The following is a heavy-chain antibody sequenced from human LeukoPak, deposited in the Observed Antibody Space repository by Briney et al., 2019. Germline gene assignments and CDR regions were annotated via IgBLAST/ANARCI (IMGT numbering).Heavy chain of an antibody. J-gene: IGHJ5*02. V-gene: IGHV4-34*01. CDR1: GGSFSGYY. Sequence: SETLSLTCAVYGGSFSGYYWSWLRQPPGKGLEWIGEINHSGSTNYNPSLTSRVTISVDTSKNQFSLKLSSVTAADTAVYYCARHQKTKRITMIVVVHNWFDPWGQGTLVTVSS. CDR3: ARHQKTKRITMIVVVHNWFDP. D-gene: IGHD3-22*01. CDR2: INHSGST.